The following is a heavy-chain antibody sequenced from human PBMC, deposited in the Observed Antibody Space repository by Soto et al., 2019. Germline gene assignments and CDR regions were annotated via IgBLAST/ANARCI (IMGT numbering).Heavy chain of an antibody. V-gene: IGHV3-74*01. CDR1: GFTFRSYW. D-gene: IGHD5-12*01. Sequence: LRLSCPSSGFTFRSYWRHWVRQAPGKGLVWVSRIKGDGSETNYADSVKGRFTISRDNAKNTLYLQLNSLRAEDTAVYYCLRGNSGYGNFDYWGQGTRVTVSS. CDR3: LRGNSGYGNFDY. J-gene: IGHJ4*02. CDR2: IKGDGSET.